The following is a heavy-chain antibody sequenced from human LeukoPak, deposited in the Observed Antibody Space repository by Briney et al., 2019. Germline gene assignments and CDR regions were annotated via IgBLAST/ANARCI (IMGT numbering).Heavy chain of an antibody. CDR3: AELGITMIGGV. V-gene: IGHV3-48*03. J-gene: IGHJ6*04. D-gene: IGHD3-10*02. Sequence: GGSLRLSCAASGFTFNSYEMNWVRQAPGKGLEWVSYISSSGSTIYYADSVKGRFTISRDNAKNSLYLQMNSLRAEDTAVYYCAELGITMIGGVWGKGTTVTISS. CDR1: GFTFNSYE. CDR2: ISSSGSTI.